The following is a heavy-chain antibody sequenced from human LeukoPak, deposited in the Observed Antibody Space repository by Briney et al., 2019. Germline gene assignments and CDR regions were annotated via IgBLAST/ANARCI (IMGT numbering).Heavy chain of an antibody. CDR1: GGSISSYY. CDR3: AREEYYYDSSGYYSGYFQH. CDR2: IYYSGST. V-gene: IGHV4-59*01. Sequence: PSETLSLTCTVSGGSISSYYWSWIRQPPGKGLEWIGYIYYSGSTNYNPSLKSRVTISVDTSKNQFSLKLSSVTAADTAVYYCAREEYYYDSSGYYSGYFQHWGQGTLVTVSS. J-gene: IGHJ1*01. D-gene: IGHD3-22*01.